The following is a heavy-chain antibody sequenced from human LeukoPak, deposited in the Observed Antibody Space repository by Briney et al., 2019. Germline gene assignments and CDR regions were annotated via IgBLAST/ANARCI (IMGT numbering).Heavy chain of an antibody. Sequence: PGGSLRLSCAASGFTFSSYTMNWVRQAPGKGLEWVASISSSGSYIYYADSLKGRFTISRDNAKNSLYLQMNSLRAEDTAVYYCARPAGTGDFDYWGQGALVTVSS. CDR2: ISSSGSYI. V-gene: IGHV3-21*01. J-gene: IGHJ4*02. D-gene: IGHD6-13*01. CDR1: GFTFSSYT. CDR3: ARPAGTGDFDY.